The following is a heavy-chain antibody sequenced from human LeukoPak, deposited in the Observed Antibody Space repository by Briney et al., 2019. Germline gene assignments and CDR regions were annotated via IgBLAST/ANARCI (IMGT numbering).Heavy chain of an antibody. D-gene: IGHD2-15*01. CDR1: GFTFSSYN. Sequence: GGSLRLSCAASGFTFSSYNMNWVRQAPGKGLVWVSRIKSDGSSTSYADSVKGRFTISRDNAKNTLYLQMNSLRAEDTAVYFCARDTSLYCSDGSCFSDYFDYWGQGTLVTVSS. CDR2: IKSDGSST. CDR3: ARDTSLYCSDGSCFSDYFDY. V-gene: IGHV3-74*01. J-gene: IGHJ4*02.